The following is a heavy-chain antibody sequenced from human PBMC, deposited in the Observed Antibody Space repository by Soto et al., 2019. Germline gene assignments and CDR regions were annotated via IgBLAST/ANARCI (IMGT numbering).Heavy chain of an antibody. D-gene: IGHD5-18*01. CDR1: GGSISSYY. Sequence: QVQLQESGPGLVKPSETLSLTCTVSGGSISSYYWSWIRQPPGKGLEWIGYVYYSGSTNYNPSLKRRVTISVDTSKNQFSPKRSSVTAADTAVYYCARDVDTAMVPSYGMDVWGQGTTVTVSS. CDR3: ARDVDTAMVPSYGMDV. V-gene: IGHV4-59*01. J-gene: IGHJ6*02. CDR2: VYYSGST.